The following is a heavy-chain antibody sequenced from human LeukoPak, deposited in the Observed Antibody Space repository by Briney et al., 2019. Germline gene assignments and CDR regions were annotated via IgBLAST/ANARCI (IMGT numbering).Heavy chain of an antibody. J-gene: IGHJ6*03. D-gene: IGHD3-10*01. CDR2: ISAYNGNT. Sequence: GSVKVSCKASGYTFTSYGISWVRQAPGQGLEWMGWISAYNGNTNYAQKLQGRVTMTTDTSTSTAYMELRSLRSDDTAVYYCARDVIKYYYGSGSSKVYMDVWGKGTTVTVSS. V-gene: IGHV1-18*01. CDR1: GYTFTSYG. CDR3: ARDVIKYYYGSGSSKVYMDV.